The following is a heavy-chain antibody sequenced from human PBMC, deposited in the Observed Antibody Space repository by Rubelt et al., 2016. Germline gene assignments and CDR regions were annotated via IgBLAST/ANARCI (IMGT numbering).Heavy chain of an antibody. CDR2: IYWDDDK. D-gene: IGHD6-13*01. V-gene: IGHV2-5*02. CDR3: APVIAGAGTASGFDP. J-gene: IGHJ5*02. Sequence: QITLKESGPTLVKPTQTLTLTCTFSGFSLSTSGVGVGWIRQPPGKALEWLAPIYWDDDKRYSSSLKSRLTITKDTSKNQVVLRRTNRDPVDTAIYYCAPVIAGAGTASGFDPGGQGTLVTVSS. CDR1: GFSLSTSGVG.